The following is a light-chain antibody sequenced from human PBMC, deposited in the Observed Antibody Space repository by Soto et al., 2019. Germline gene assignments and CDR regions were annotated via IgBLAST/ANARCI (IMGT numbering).Light chain of an antibody. J-gene: IGLJ1*01. Sequence: QSALTQPRAVSGSPGQSVTIYCTGTSSDVGAYDYVSWYQQHPGKAPKLMIYDVSKRPSGVPDRFSGSKSGNTASLTISGLQAEDEADYYCCSYAGSYASDYVFGAGTKVTVL. CDR2: DVS. CDR3: CSYAGSYASDYV. V-gene: IGLV2-11*01. CDR1: SSDVGAYDY.